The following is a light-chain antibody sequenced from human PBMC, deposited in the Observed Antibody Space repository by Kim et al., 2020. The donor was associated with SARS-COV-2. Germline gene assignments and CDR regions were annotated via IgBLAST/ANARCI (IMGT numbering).Light chain of an antibody. CDR2: GNS. CDR3: QSYDSSLSGYV. V-gene: IGLV1-40*01. CDR1: SSNIGAGYD. Sequence: RGTISCTGSSSNIGAGYDVHWYQQLPGTAPKLLIYGNSDRPSGVPDRFSGSKSGTSASLAITELQAEDEADYYCQSYDSSLSGYVFGTGTKVTVL. J-gene: IGLJ1*01.